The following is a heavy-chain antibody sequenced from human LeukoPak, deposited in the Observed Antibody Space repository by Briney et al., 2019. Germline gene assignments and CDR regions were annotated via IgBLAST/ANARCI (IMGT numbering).Heavy chain of an antibody. J-gene: IGHJ4*02. CDR1: GGSFSGNY. V-gene: IGHV4-34*01. CDR2: INQSGST. Sequence: SETLSLTCAVYGGSFSGNYWTWIRQPPGKGLEWIGEINQSGSTNYNPSLKNRVTISVDKSKNQFSLKLSSVTAPDTAVYYCARHYGPWGQGTLVTVSS. D-gene: IGHD3-16*01. CDR3: ARHYGP.